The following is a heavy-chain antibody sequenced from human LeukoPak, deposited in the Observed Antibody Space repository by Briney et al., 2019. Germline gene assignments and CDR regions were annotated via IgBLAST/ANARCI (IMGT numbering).Heavy chain of an antibody. V-gene: IGHV3-15*01. CDR2: IKSKTDGGTT. Sequence: GGSLRLSCAASGFTFSNAWMSWVRQASGKGLEWVGRIKSKTDGGTTDYAAPVKGRFTISRDDSKNTLYLQMNSLKTEDTAVYYCTTIAAAAASDYWGQGTLVTVSS. CDR1: GFTFSNAW. CDR3: TTIAAAAASDY. D-gene: IGHD6-13*01. J-gene: IGHJ4*02.